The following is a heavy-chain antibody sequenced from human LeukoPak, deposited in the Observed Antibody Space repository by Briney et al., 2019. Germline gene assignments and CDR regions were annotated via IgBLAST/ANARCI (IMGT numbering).Heavy chain of an antibody. Sequence: SETLSLTCTVSGGSISSSSYYWGWIRQPAGKGLEWIGRIYTSGSTNYNPSLKTRVTISVDTSKNQFSLKLSSVTAADTAVYYCAREYGSGSYWGQGTLVTVSS. CDR1: GGSISSSSYY. D-gene: IGHD3-10*01. V-gene: IGHV4-61*02. CDR2: IYTSGST. CDR3: AREYGSGSY. J-gene: IGHJ4*02.